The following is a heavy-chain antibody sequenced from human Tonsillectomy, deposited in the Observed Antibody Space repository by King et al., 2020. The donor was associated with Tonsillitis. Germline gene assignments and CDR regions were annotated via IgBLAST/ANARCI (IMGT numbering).Heavy chain of an antibody. CDR3: ARLGDSFGFDY. CDR1: GFTFKNYA. Sequence: VQLVESGGGVVQPGRSLRLSCAASGFTFKNYAMHWVRQAPGKGLEWVALISFDGSNKYYTDSVKGRFTISRDNSINTLYLQMDSLRPEDTAVHYCARLGDSFGFDYWGQGTLVTVSS. CDR2: ISFDGSNK. D-gene: IGHD5-18*01. J-gene: IGHJ4*02. V-gene: IGHV3-30*10.